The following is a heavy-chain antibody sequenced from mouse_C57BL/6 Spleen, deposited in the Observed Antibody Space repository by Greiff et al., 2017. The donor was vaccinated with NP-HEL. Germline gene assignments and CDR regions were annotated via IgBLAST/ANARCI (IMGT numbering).Heavy chain of an antibody. V-gene: IGHV1-59*01. Sequence: QVQLQQPGAELVRPGTSVKLSCKASGYTFTSYWMHWVKQRPGQGLEWIGVIDPSDSYTNYNQKFKGKATLTVDTSSSTAYMQLSSLTSEDSAVYYCARRATRYFDYWGQGTTRTVSS. CDR3: ARRATRYFDY. D-gene: IGHD1-1*01. J-gene: IGHJ2*01. CDR2: IDPSDSYT. CDR1: GYTFTSYW.